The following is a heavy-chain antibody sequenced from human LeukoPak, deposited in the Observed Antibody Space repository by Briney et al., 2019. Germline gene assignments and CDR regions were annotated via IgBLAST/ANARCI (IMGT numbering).Heavy chain of an antibody. CDR2: IYSGGST. D-gene: IGHD3-10*01. CDR3: AGRRRNYYGSGCYTRRGYVLGYYFDY. Sequence: GGSLRLSCAASGFTVSSNYMSWVPQAPEKGLEWVSVIYSGGSTYYADSVKGRFTISRDNSKNTLYLQMNSLRAEDTAVYYCAGRRRNYYGSGCYTRRGYVLGYYFDYWGQGTLVSVSS. J-gene: IGHJ4*02. CDR1: GFTVSSNY. V-gene: IGHV3-53*01.